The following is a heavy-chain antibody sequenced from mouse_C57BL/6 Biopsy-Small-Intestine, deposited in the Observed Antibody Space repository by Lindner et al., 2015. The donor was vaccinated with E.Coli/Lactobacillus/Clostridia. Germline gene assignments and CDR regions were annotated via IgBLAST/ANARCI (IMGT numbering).Heavy chain of an antibody. D-gene: IGHD2-5*01. V-gene: IGHV1-39*01. CDR1: GYSFTGYN. CDR3: ARSESNSYYYAMDY. Sequence: VQLQESGAELVKPGASVKISCKASGYSFTGYNMNWVKQSHGKSLEWIGNINPYYGSTSYNQKFKGKATLTVDTSSNTAYLQLSSLTSEDTAVYYCARSESNSYYYAMDYWGQGTSVTVSS. CDR2: INPYYGST. J-gene: IGHJ4*01.